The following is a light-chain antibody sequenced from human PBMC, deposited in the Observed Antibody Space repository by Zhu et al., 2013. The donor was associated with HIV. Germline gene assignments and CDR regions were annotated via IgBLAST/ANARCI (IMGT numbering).Light chain of an antibody. J-gene: IGKJ1*01. CDR1: QSISNW. CDR2: RAS. Sequence: DIQMTQSPSTLSASVGDRVTITCRASQSISNWLAWYQRKPGKAPKLLIYRASSLESRVPSRFSGSVSGTEFTLTISSLQPDDFATYYCQQYISYPGTFGQGTEVEIK. CDR3: QQYISYPGT. V-gene: IGKV1-5*03.